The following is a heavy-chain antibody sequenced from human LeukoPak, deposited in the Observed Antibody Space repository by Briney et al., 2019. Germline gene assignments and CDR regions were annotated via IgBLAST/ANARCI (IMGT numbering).Heavy chain of an antibody. CDR1: GFTFSSYS. CDR3: ARDLVGAPDY. V-gene: IGHV3-21*01. Sequence: PGGSLRLSCAASGFTFSSYSMNWVRQAPGKGLEWVSSISSSSSYIYYADSVKGRFTIYRDNAKNSLYLQMNSLRGEDTAVYYCARDLVGAPDYWGQGTLVTVSS. CDR2: ISSSSSYI. D-gene: IGHD1-26*01. J-gene: IGHJ4*02.